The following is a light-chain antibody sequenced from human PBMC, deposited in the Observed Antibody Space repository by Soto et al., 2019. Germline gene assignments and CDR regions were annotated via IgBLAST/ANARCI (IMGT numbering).Light chain of an antibody. V-gene: IGKV3-11*01. CDR2: DAS. J-gene: IGKJ4*01. Sequence: ETVLTQSPATLSLSPGERATLSCRASQSVSSYLGWYQQTPGQAPRLLIYDASNRATGIPARFSGSGSGTDFTLTISSLEPADFAVYYCQQRSNWPLTFGGGTKVDIK. CDR1: QSVSSY. CDR3: QQRSNWPLT.